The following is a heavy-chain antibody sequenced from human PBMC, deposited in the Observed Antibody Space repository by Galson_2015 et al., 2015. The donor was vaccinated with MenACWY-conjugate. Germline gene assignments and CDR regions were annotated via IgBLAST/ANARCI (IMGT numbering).Heavy chain of an antibody. CDR3: ARDNIWSFDS. V-gene: IGHV3-74*01. CDR1: GFTFNNYW. Sequence: SLRISCAAYGFTFNNYWMQWVRQPPGKGLEWISYIKADGSFSNYADSVKGRFTISTDNAKNMVYLQMDGLGDEDTAVYFCARDNIWSFDSWGQGTLVTVSS. D-gene: IGHD2-8*02. J-gene: IGHJ4*02. CDR2: IKADGSFS.